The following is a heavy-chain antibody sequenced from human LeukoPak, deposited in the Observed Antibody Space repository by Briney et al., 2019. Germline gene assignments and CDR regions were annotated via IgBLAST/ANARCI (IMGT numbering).Heavy chain of an antibody. D-gene: IGHD3-22*01. CDR3: AKDRPYGRGYYVPWDK. V-gene: IGHV3-30*02. CDR2: IRFDGSNK. CDR1: GFSFSTSG. J-gene: IGHJ4*02. Sequence: GGSLRLSCAASGFSFSTSGMHWVRQTPLKGLEWVAYIRFDGSNKDYADSVKGRFSISRDNSEKKVYLNMNSLRPEDTAVYYCAKDRPYGRGYYVPWDKWGQGTLATVSS.